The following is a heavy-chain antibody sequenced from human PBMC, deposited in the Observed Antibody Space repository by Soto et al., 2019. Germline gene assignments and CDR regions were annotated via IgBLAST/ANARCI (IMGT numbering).Heavy chain of an antibody. CDR2: ISGSGGST. CDR3: AKDLDLLRFSRATD. Sequence: EVQLLESGGGLVQPGGSLRLSCAASGFTFSSYAMSWVRQAPGKGLEWVSAISGSGGSTYYADSVKGRFTISRDNSKNTLYLQMNSLRAEDTAIYYCAKDLDLLRFSRATDWGQGTLVTVSS. D-gene: IGHD3-3*01. CDR1: GFTFSSYA. V-gene: IGHV3-23*01. J-gene: IGHJ4*02.